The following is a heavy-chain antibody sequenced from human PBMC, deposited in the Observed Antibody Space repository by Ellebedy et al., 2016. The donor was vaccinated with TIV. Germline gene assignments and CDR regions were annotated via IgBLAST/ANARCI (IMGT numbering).Heavy chain of an antibody. Sequence: GGSLRLXXAPSGFTFSTYAMHWVRQAPGKGLEWVALISNDGSNKYYADSVRGRFTISRDNSKNTLYLQMNSLRTEDTAVYYCAKDVHYYDSSGPTIGYWGQGTLVTVSS. D-gene: IGHD3-22*01. CDR3: AKDVHYYDSSGPTIGY. CDR1: GFTFSTYA. CDR2: ISNDGSNK. J-gene: IGHJ4*02. V-gene: IGHV3-30-3*01.